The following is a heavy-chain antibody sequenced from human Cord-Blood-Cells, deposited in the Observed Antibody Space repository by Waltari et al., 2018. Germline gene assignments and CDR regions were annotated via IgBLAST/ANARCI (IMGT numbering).Heavy chain of an antibody. CDR1: GFTFDDYA. V-gene: IGHV3-9*01. D-gene: IGHD5-18*01. J-gene: IGHJ5*02. CDR3: AKDIGQLLKYNWFDP. CDR2: ISWNSGSI. Sequence: EVQLVESGGGLVQPGRSLRLSCAASGFTFDDYAFPWVRHAPGKGMEWVSGISWNSGSIGYADSGKGRFTITRDNAKNSLYLQMNSLRAEDTALYYGAKDIGQLLKYNWFDPWGQGTLVTVSS.